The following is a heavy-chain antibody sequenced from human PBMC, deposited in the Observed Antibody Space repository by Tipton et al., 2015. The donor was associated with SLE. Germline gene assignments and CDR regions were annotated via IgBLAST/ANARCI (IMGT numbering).Heavy chain of an antibody. J-gene: IGHJ4*02. V-gene: IGHV3-9*01. Sequence: SLRLSCVGSGFIFNDYGMHWVRQPPGKGLEWVSSINWGGGKIAYADSVKGRFTVFRDKAKNSLYLQMDSLRGDDTGVYYCAKALGDGNNHGNSVDYWGQGTLVSVSS. CDR1: GFIFNDYG. CDR2: INWGGGKI. D-gene: IGHD5-24*01. CDR3: AKALGDGNNHGNSVDY.